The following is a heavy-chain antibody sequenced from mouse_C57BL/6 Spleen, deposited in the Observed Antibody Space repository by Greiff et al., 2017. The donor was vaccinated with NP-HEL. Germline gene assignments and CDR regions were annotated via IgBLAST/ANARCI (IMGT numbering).Heavy chain of an antibody. CDR1: GFSFSSYG. D-gene: IGHD1-1*01. CDR3: ARPSITTVVPYWYFDV. Sequence: EVKLVESGGDLVKPGGSLKLSCAASGFSFSSYGMSWVRQTPDKRLEWVATISSGGSYTYYPDSVKGRFTISRDNAKNTLYLQMSSLKSEDTAMYYCARPSITTVVPYWYFDVWGTGTTVTVSS. V-gene: IGHV5-6*01. CDR2: ISSGGSYT. J-gene: IGHJ1*03.